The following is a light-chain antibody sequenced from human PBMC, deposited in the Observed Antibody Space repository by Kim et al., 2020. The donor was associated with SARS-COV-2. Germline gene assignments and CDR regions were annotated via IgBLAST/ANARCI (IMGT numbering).Light chain of an antibody. Sequence: ATINCKSSQSLLYSTNNKNYLAWYQQKAGKSPKLLIYWASARESGVPDRFSGSGSGTDFTLTISSLQAEDVAVYYCQQYYSTPPTFGGGTKVDIK. CDR1: QSLLYSTNNKNY. J-gene: IGKJ4*01. CDR2: WAS. V-gene: IGKV4-1*01. CDR3: QQYYSTPPT.